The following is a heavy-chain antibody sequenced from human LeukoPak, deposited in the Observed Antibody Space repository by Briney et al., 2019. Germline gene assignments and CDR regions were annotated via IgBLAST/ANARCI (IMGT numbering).Heavy chain of an antibody. D-gene: IGHD5-18*01. CDR1: GFTFDDYA. Sequence: GGSLRLSCAASGFTFDDYAMHWVRQAPGKGLEWVSLISGNGGSTYYADSVKSRFTISRDNSKNSLYLQMNSLRTEDTALYYCAKSGGYSYGYDFDYWGQGTLVTVSS. V-gene: IGHV3-43*02. CDR2: ISGNGGST. J-gene: IGHJ4*02. CDR3: AKSGGYSYGYDFDY.